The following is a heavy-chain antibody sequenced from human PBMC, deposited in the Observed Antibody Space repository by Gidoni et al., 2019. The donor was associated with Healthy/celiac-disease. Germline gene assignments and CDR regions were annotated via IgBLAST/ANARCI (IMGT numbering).Heavy chain of an antibody. CDR3: ARDFTMIRGAFDI. J-gene: IGHJ3*02. CDR1: GFTFSSYS. CDR2: ISSSSSYI. Sequence: EVQLVESGGGLVKPGGSLRLSCAASGFTFSSYSMNWVRQAPGKGLEWVSSISSSSSYIYYADSVKGRFTISRDNAKNSLYLQMNSLRAEDTAVYYCARDFTMIRGAFDIWGQGTMVTVSS. D-gene: IGHD3-22*01. V-gene: IGHV3-21*01.